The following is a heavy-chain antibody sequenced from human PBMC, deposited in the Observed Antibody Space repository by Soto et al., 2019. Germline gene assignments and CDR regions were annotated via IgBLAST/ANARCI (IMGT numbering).Heavy chain of an antibody. CDR3: AKADGDWDALAV. CDR1: SSSSYY. D-gene: IGHD4-17*01. Sequence: SSSSYYWGWVRQAPGKGREWVSAISGSGGSTGYADSVKGRCTISRDNAKNTLYLQMNSLRAEDTAVYYCAKADGDWDALAVWGPGTMVTVPS. CDR2: ISGSGGST. V-gene: IGHV3-23*01. J-gene: IGHJ3*01.